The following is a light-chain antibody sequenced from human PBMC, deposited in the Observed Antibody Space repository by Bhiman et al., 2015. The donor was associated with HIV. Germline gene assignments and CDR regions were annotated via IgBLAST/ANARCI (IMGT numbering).Light chain of an antibody. V-gene: IGLV1-44*01. CDR3: AAWDDSLSSV. J-gene: IGLJ1*01. CDR1: SSNIGSNT. Sequence: QSVLTQPPSASGTPGQRVTISCSGSSSNIGSNTVKWYQQFPGTAPKVLIYSTNQRPSGVPDRFSGSKSGTSASLAISGLQSEDEADYYCAAWDDSLSSVFGSGTKVTVL. CDR2: STN.